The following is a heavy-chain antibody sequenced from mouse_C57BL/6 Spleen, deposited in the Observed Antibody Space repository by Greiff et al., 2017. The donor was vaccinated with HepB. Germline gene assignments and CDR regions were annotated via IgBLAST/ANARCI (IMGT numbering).Heavy chain of an antibody. Sequence: VQLKESGPGLVKPSQSLSLTCSVTGYSITSGYYWNWIRQFPGNKLEWMGYISYDGSNNYNPSLKNRISITRDTSKNQFFLKLNSVTTEDTATYYCARDGSDAMDYWGQGTSVTVSS. D-gene: IGHD1-1*01. CDR2: ISYDGSN. CDR3: ARDGSDAMDY. CDR1: GYSITSGYY. V-gene: IGHV3-6*01. J-gene: IGHJ4*01.